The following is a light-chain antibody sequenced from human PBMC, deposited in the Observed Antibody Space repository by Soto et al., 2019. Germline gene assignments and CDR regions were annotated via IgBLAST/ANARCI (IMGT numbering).Light chain of an antibody. CDR1: QAVISGY. CDR2: GVS. J-gene: IGKJ2*01. V-gene: IGKV3-20*01. Sequence: EIVLTQSPAALSLSPGEGATLSCRASQAVISGYFSWYQQKPGQAPRLLIYGVSSRPTVLSDRFSGSGCGTEFTLTITRLQPEDVALYYCQQYGAPPFNFGQGTKLQIK. CDR3: QQYGAPPFN.